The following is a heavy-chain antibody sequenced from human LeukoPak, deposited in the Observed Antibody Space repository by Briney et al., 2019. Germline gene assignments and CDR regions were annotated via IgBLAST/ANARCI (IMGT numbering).Heavy chain of an antibody. CDR3: AKWDFFGYYFWFDP. D-gene: IGHD2/OR15-2a*01. Sequence: SVKVSCKASGFTFSMSILQWVRQARGQRPEWIGWVVAGSGTTNYAQKFHERITITRDMSTSMAYMELSSLRFEDTAMYFCAKWDFFGYYFWFDPRGQGTLIIVSS. J-gene: IGHJ5*02. V-gene: IGHV1-58*01. CDR1: GFTFSMSI. CDR2: VVAGSGTT.